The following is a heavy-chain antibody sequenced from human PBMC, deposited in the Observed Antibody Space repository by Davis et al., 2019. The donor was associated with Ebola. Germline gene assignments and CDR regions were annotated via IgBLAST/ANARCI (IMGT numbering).Heavy chain of an antibody. J-gene: IGHJ4*02. Sequence: GESLKISCAASGFIFSSYVMSWVRQAPGKGLEWVSAISGSGGSTYYADSVKGRFTISRDNSKSTLYLHMNSLRAEDTAVYYCAKGRSSTSQTYRDYWGQGTLVTVSS. CDR2: ISGSGGST. CDR1: GFIFSSYV. CDR3: AKGRSSTSQTYRDY. V-gene: IGHV3-23*01. D-gene: IGHD2-2*01.